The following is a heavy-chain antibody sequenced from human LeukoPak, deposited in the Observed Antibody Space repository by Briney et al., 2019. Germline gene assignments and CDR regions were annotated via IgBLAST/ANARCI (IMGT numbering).Heavy chain of an antibody. D-gene: IGHD1-26*01. CDR1: GGTFSSYA. CDR2: IIPIFGTA. J-gene: IGHJ6*03. CDR3: ARSYTRSPHYYYYMDV. Sequence: GASVKVSCKASGGTFSSYAISWVRQAPGQGLEWMGGIIPIFGTANYAQKFQGRVTITTDESTSTAYMELSSLRSEDTAVYYCARSYTRSPHYYYYMDVWGKGTTVTVSS. V-gene: IGHV1-69*05.